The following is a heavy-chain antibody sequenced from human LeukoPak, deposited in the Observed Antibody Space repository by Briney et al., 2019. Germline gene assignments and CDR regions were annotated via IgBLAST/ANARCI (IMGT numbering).Heavy chain of an antibody. D-gene: IGHD3-3*01. J-gene: IGHJ4*02. V-gene: IGHV1-18*01. CDR1: GYTFTSYG. CDR2: ISAYNGNT. CDR3: ARDATTTDYDFWSLDY. Sequence: ASVKVSCKASGYTFTSYGISWVRQAPGQGLEWMGWISAYNGNTNYAQKLQGRVTMTTDTSTSTAYMELRSLRSDDTAVYYCARDATTTDYDFWSLDYWGQGTLVTVSS.